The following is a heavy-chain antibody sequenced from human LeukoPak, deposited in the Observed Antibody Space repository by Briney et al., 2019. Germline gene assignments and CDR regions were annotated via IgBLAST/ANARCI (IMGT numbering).Heavy chain of an antibody. V-gene: IGHV3-21*01. J-gene: IGHJ4*02. CDR3: ASYYYDSSAYGPLGY. CDR2: ISSRSHYI. CDR1: GFTFSSYN. D-gene: IGHD3-22*01. Sequence: GGSLRLSCAASGFTFSSYNMNWVRQAPGKGLEWVSSISSRSHYIYYADSVKGRFTISRDSAKNSLYLQMNSLRAEDTAVYYCASYYYDSSAYGPLGYWGQGTLVTVSS.